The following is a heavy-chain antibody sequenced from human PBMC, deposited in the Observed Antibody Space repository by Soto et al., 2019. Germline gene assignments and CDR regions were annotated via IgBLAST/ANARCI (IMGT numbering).Heavy chain of an antibody. CDR3: TTVSTWSPHNYYYYMDV. CDR2: IKSKTDGGTT. J-gene: IGHJ6*03. CDR1: GFTFSNAW. D-gene: IGHD1-26*01. V-gene: IGHV3-15*01. Sequence: PGGSLRLSCAASGFTFSNAWMSGVRQAPGKGLEWVGRIKSKTDGGTTDYAAPVKGRFTISRDDSKNTLYLQMNSLKTEDTAVYYCTTVSTWSPHNYYYYMDVWGKGTTVTVSS.